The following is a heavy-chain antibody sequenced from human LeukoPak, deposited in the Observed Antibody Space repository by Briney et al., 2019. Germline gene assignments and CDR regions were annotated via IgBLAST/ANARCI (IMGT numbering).Heavy chain of an antibody. CDR1: GGSIRGYF. CDR3: ARAGGSSSLPLDLDY. D-gene: IGHD6-13*01. V-gene: IGHV4-59*01. J-gene: IGHJ4*02. CDR2: IYYSGST. Sequence: SETLSLTCTVSGGSIRGYFWTWIRQPPGKGLEWIGYIYYSGSTNYNPSLKSRVTIAVDTSKNQFSLRLSSVTAADTAVYYCARAGGSSSLPLDLDYWGQGTLVTVS.